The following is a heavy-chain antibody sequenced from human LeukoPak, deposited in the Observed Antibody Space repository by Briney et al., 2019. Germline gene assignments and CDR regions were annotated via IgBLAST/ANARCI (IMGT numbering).Heavy chain of an antibody. Sequence: ASVKVSCKAFGYTFISYDINWVRQATGQGLEWMGWMNPNSGNTGYAEKFQDRVTMTRDTSINTAYMELSSLTSEDTAVYYCARSRTGDQAYFDYWGQGTLVTVSS. D-gene: IGHD2-8*02. CDR2: MNPNSGNT. CDR1: GYTFISYD. V-gene: IGHV1-8*01. J-gene: IGHJ4*02. CDR3: ARSRTGDQAYFDY.